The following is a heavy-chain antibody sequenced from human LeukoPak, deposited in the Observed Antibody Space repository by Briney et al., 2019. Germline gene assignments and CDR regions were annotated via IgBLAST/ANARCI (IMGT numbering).Heavy chain of an antibody. D-gene: IGHD5-24*01. Sequence: TGGSLRLSCAASGFAFSSYAMSWVRQAPGKRLEWVSAISGSGGSTYYADSVKGRFTISRDNSKNTLYLQMNSLRAEDTAVYYCAKSPKGMATNYFDYWGQGTLVTVSS. V-gene: IGHV3-23*01. CDR3: AKSPKGMATNYFDY. CDR2: ISGSGGST. CDR1: GFAFSSYA. J-gene: IGHJ4*02.